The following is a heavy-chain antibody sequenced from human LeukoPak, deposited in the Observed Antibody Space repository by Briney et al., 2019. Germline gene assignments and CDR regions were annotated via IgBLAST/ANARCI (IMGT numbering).Heavy chain of an antibody. CDR2: INTNNGDT. Sequence: ASVKVSCKSSGYTFTTYGIIWVRQAPGQGLEWMGWINTNNGDTNLAQKLQGRVTMTTDTSTSTVYMELRSLRSDDTAVYYYARDFYYGSGGSRNCFDPWGQGTLVTVSS. V-gene: IGHV1-18*01. CDR1: GYTFTTYG. CDR3: ARDFYYGSGGSRNCFDP. J-gene: IGHJ5*02. D-gene: IGHD3-10*01.